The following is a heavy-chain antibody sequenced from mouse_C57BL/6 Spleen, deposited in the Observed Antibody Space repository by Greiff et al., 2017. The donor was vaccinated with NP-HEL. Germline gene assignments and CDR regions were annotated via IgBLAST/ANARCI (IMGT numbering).Heavy chain of an antibody. CDR2: IYPRSGNT. CDR1: GYTFTSYG. Sequence: VQLQESGAELARPGASVKLSCKASGYTFTSYGISWVKQRTGQGLEWIGEIYPRSGNTYYNEKFKGKATLTADKSSSTAYMELRSLTSEDSAVYFCARGGGSSPFDDWGQGTTLTVSS. D-gene: IGHD1-1*01. J-gene: IGHJ2*01. CDR3: ARGGGSSPFDD. V-gene: IGHV1-81*01.